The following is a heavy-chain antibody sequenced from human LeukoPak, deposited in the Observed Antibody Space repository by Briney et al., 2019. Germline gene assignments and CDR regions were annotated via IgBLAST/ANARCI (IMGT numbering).Heavy chain of an antibody. V-gene: IGHV4-4*07. CDR3: ARAHPGYCSGGSCTANWFDP. CDR2: IYTSGST. D-gene: IGHD2-15*01. CDR1: GGSISSYY. J-gene: IGHJ5*02. Sequence: PSETLSLTCTVSGGSISSYYWSWIRQPAGKGLEWIGRIYTSGSTNYNPSLKSRVTMSVDTSKNQFSLTLSSVTAADTAVYYCARAHPGYCSGGSCTANWFDPWGQGTLVTVSS.